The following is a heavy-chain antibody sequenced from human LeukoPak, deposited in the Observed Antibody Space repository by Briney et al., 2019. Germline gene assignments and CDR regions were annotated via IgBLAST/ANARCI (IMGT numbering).Heavy chain of an antibody. Sequence: PSETLSLTCTVSGGSISSGGYYWSWIRQHPGKGLEWIGYIYYSGSTYYNPSLKSRVTISVDTSKNQFSLKLSSVTAADTAVYYCARDILNWNDVGDAFDIWGQGTMVTVSS. V-gene: IGHV4-31*03. CDR2: IYYSGST. CDR3: ARDILNWNDVGDAFDI. D-gene: IGHD1-1*01. J-gene: IGHJ3*02. CDR1: GGSISSGGYY.